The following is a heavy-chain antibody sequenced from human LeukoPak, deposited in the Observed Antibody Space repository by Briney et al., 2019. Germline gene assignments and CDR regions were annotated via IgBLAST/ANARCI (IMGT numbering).Heavy chain of an antibody. CDR1: GGSLSTYY. J-gene: IGHJ3*02. V-gene: IGHV4-4*09. Sequence: PSETLSLTCTVSGGSLSTYYWGWIRQPPGKGLEWIGYIHTSGSSNQNPSLKRRVTISLDTSRNEYSLRLSSVTAAYTAVYYCARLFAAVHLGGFDIWGQGKIGTVSS. CDR2: IHTSGSS. D-gene: IGHD3-3*01. CDR3: ARLFAAVHLGGFDI.